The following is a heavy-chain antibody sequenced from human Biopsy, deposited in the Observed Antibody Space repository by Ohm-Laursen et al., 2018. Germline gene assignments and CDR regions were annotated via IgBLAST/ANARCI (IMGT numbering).Heavy chain of an antibody. Sequence: SLRLSCAASGFTFNSHEMNWVRQAPGKGLEWISYITGSSSIIYYADSAKGRFTISRDNAKNSLYLQRNSLRAEDTAVYYCTRLAYYYYYGMDVWGQGTTVTVSS. CDR2: ITGSSSII. CDR3: TRLAYYYYYGMDV. V-gene: IGHV3-48*03. J-gene: IGHJ6*02. CDR1: GFTFNSHE. D-gene: IGHD2-21*01.